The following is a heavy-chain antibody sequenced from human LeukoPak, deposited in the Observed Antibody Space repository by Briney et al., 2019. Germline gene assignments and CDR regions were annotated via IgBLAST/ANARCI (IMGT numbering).Heavy chain of an antibody. CDR3: ARDKVYDSSGYKSFDI. D-gene: IGHD3-22*01. CDR2: IYYSGST. Sequence: SETLSLTCTVSGGSISSSSYYWGWIRQPPGKGLEWIGSIYYSGSTYYNPSLKSRVTISVDTSKNQFSLKLSSVTAADTAVYYCARDKVYDSSGYKSFDIWGQGTMVTVSS. CDR1: GGSISSSSYY. V-gene: IGHV4-39*07. J-gene: IGHJ3*02.